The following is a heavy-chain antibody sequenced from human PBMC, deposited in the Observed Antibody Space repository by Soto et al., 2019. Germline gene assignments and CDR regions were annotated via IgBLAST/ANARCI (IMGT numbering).Heavy chain of an antibody. CDR3: ARGGLHPVRSGYYGMDV. V-gene: IGHV1-18*04. CDR1: GYTFTSYG. Sequence: ASVKVSCKXSGYTFTSYGISWVRQAPGQGLEWMGWISAYNGNTNYAQKLQGRVTMTTDTSTSTAYMELRSLRSDDTAVYYCARGGLHPVRSGYYGMDVWGQGTTVTVSS. CDR2: ISAYNGNT. J-gene: IGHJ6*02. D-gene: IGHD4-4*01.